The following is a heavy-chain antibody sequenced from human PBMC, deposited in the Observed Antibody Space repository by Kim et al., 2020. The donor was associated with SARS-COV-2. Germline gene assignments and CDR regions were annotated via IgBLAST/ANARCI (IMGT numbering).Heavy chain of an antibody. CDR1: GGSFSGYY. Sequence: SETLSLTCAVYGGSFSGYYWNWIRQPPGKGLEWIGEINHSGSTNYNPSLKSRVTISVDTSKNQFSLKLSSVTAADTAVYYCARDSGYAYVRLAYWGQGTL. V-gene: IGHV4-34*01. CDR3: ARDSGYAYVRLAY. D-gene: IGHD5-12*01. J-gene: IGHJ4*02. CDR2: INHSGST.